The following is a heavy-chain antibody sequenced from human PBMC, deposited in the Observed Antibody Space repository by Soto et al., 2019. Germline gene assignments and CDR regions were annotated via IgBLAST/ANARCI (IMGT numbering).Heavy chain of an antibody. D-gene: IGHD2-15*01. Sequence: PXATLSLNFAVCGGSFSGYYWSGIRQPPGKGLEWIGEINHSGSTNYNPSLKSRVTISVDTSKNQFSLKLSSVTAADTAVYYCARGRVLGYCSGGSCYSDWSPRRGYFDYWGQGTLVTVSS. J-gene: IGHJ4*02. CDR3: ARGRVLGYCSGGSCYSDWSPRRGYFDY. CDR1: GGSFSGYY. CDR2: INHSGST. V-gene: IGHV4-34*01.